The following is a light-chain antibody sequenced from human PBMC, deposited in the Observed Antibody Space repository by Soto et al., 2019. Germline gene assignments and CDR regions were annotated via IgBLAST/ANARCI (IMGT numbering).Light chain of an antibody. Sequence: EIVLTHSPATLSLSPGGISTLSGRASQSVSSYLAWYQQKPGQAPRLLIYDASNRATGIPARFSGSGSGTDFTLTISSLEPEDFAVYYCQQRSNWPPTFGQGTRRRL. J-gene: IGKJ5*01. CDR1: QSVSSY. CDR3: QQRSNWPPT. CDR2: DAS. V-gene: IGKV3-11*01.